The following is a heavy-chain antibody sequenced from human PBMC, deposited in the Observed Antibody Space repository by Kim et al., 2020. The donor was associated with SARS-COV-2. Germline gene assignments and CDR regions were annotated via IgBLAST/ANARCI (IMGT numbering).Heavy chain of an antibody. Sequence: PVKGRFTISRDDSKNTLYLQMNSLKTEDTAVYYCTTEATGVWFGELAPRYWGQGTLVTVSS. J-gene: IGHJ4*02. CDR3: TTEATGVWFGELAPRY. D-gene: IGHD3-10*01. V-gene: IGHV3-15*01.